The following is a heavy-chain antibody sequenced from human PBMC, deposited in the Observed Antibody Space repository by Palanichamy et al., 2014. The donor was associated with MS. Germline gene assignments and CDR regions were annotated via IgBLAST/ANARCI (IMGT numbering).Heavy chain of an antibody. CDR1: GFAMSGFW. D-gene: IGHD2-21*01. CDR2: NKYDGTTS. CDR3: AKDDYCSF. Sequence: EVQLVASGGGLVQPGGSLRLSCTASGFAMSGFWMHWVRQVPGKGLEWVSRNKYDGTTSTYADSVRGRFTVSRDNARNTLYLQLSSLRAEDTGTYYCAKDDYCSFWGRGIPVTVSS. V-gene: IGHV3-74*01. J-gene: IGHJ4*02.